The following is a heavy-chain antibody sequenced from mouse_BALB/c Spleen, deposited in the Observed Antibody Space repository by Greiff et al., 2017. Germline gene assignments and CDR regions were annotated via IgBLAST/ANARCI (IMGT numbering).Heavy chain of an antibody. J-gene: IGHJ4*01. CDR1: GFTFNTYA. CDR3: VRLNYLYYAMDY. Sequence: DVQLVESGGGLVQPKGSLKLSCAASGFTFNTYAMNWVRQAPGKGLEWVARIRSKSNNYATYYADSVKDRFTISRDDSQSMLYLQMNNLKTEDTAMYYCVRLNYLYYAMDYWGQGTSVTVSS. CDR2: IRSKSNNYAT. D-gene: IGHD1-1*01. V-gene: IGHV10-1*02.